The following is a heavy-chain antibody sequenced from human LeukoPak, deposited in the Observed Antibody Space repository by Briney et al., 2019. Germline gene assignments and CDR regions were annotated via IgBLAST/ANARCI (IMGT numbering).Heavy chain of an antibody. D-gene: IGHD5-12*01. CDR1: GFTFSSYG. J-gene: IGHJ4*02. V-gene: IGHV3-30*02. CDR3: AKDGIGWLRHIWKLGIPENFDY. Sequence: GGSLRLSCAASGFTFSSYGMHWVRQAPGKGLEWVAFIRYDGSNKYYADSVKGRFTISRDNSKNTLYLQMNSLRAEDTAVYYCAKDGIGWLRHIWKLGIPENFDYWGQGTLVTVSS. CDR2: IRYDGSNK.